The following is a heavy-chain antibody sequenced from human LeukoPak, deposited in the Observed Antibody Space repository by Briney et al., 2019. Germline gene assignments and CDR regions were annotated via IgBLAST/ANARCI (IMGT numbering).Heavy chain of an antibody. Sequence: GGSLRLSCAASGFTFSSYWMSWVRQAPGKGLEWVSAISGSGGSTYYADSVKGRFTISRDNSKNTLYLQMNSLRAEDTAVYYCAKDRFRLELHDAFDIWGQGTMVTVSS. V-gene: IGHV3-23*01. CDR2: ISGSGGST. CDR1: GFTFSSYW. D-gene: IGHD1-7*01. CDR3: AKDRFRLELHDAFDI. J-gene: IGHJ3*02.